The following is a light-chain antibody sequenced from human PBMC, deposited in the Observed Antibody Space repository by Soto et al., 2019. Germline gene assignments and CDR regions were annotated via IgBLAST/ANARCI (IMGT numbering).Light chain of an antibody. CDR3: QHYNSYPLT. J-gene: IGKJ4*01. V-gene: IGKV1-5*03. CDR1: QSISIW. CDR2: NTS. Sequence: DIQMTQSPSTLSASVGDRVTITCRASQSISIWLAWYQQKPGKAPKLLIYNTSDLQNGVPSRFSGSGSGTEFTLTISSLQPADFATYYCQHYNSYPLTFGGGTKVEIK.